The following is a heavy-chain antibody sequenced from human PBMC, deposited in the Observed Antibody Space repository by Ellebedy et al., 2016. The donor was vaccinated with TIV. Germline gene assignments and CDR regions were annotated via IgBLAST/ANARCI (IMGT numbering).Heavy chain of an antibody. V-gene: IGHV3-33*01. CDR1: GFSFSYYS. CDR2: IWYDGSKK. CDR3: ARVSGSFDYVGEFDY. D-gene: IGHD3-16*01. J-gene: IGHJ4*02. Sequence: GGSLRLSXAAAGFSFSYYSMHWVRQAPGKGLEWVALIWYDGSKKYYADSVKGRFTVSRDNSKNTFYLQMNSLRVDDTAVYYCARVSGSFDYVGEFDYWGQGTLVSVSS.